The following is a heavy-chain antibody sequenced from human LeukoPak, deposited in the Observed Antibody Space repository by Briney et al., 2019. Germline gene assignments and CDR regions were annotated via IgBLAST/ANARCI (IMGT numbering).Heavy chain of an antibody. Sequence: GGSLRLSCAASGFTFSDFWMSWVRQTPGKGLEWVAHIKDDGSEKSYVDSVNGRFIISRDNAKNSLCLDMNSLRAEDTAIYFCARATRLPDFWGQGTLVAVSS. J-gene: IGHJ4*02. CDR1: GFTFSDFW. D-gene: IGHD1-1*01. V-gene: IGHV3-7*01. CDR3: ARATRLPDF. CDR2: IKDDGSEK.